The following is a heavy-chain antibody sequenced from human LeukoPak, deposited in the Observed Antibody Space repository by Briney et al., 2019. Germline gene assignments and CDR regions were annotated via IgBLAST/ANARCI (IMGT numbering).Heavy chain of an antibody. CDR3: AREWTQHGGGGFYGMDV. J-gene: IGHJ6*02. CDR2: ISGGSGGI. D-gene: IGHD2-15*01. CDR1: GFTFSAYN. Sequence: PGGSLRLSCAASGFTFSAYNMYWVRQAPGKGLEWVSYISGGSGGIYYADSAKGRFTISRGNAKNSLYLQMNSLRAEDTAVYYCAREWTQHGGGGFYGMDVWGQGTTVTVSS. V-gene: IGHV3-48*04.